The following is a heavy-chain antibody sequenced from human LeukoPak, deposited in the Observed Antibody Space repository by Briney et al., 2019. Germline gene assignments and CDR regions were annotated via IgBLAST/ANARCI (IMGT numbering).Heavy chain of an antibody. CDR2: ISSSSSYI. CDR1: GFTFSSYS. J-gene: IGHJ3*02. V-gene: IGHV3-21*01. Sequence: PGGSLRLSCAASGFTFSSYSMNWVRQAPGKGLEWVSSISSSSSYIYYADSVKGRFTISRDNAKNSLYLQMNSLRAEDTAVYYCARVWGSGSYSEGDAFDIWGQGTMVTVSS. CDR3: ARVWGSGSYSEGDAFDI. D-gene: IGHD3-10*01.